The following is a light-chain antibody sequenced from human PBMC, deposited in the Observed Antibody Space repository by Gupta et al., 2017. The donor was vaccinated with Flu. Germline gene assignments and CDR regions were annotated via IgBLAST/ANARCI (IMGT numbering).Light chain of an antibody. Sequence: SYELTQPPSVSVSPGQPASITCSGDKLGDKYACWYQQKPGQSPVLVIYQDSKRPSGIPERFSGSNSGNTATLTISGTQAMDEADYYCQAAGVFGTGTKVTVL. V-gene: IGLV3-1*01. CDR3: QAAGV. J-gene: IGLJ1*01. CDR1: KLGDKY. CDR2: QDS.